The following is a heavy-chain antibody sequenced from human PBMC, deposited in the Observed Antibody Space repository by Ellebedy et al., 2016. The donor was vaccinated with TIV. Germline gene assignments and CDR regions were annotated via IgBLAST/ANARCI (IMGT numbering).Heavy chain of an antibody. CDR3: ARDSVAVAGTGFDY. CDR2: ISWNSGST. D-gene: IGHD6-19*01. Sequence: GESLKISCAASGFTFSSYAMSWVRQAPGKGLEWVSGISWNSGSTYYADSVKGRFTISRDNSKNTLYLQMNSLRAEDTAVYYCARDSVAVAGTGFDYWGQGTLVTVSS. V-gene: IGHV3-23*01. J-gene: IGHJ4*02. CDR1: GFTFSSYA.